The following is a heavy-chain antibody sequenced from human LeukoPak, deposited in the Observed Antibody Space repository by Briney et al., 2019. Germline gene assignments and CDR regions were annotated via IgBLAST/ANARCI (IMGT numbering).Heavy chain of an antibody. CDR2: ISSSSSYI. Sequence: GGSLRLSCAASGFTFSSCSMNWVRQAPGKGLEWVSSISSSSSYIYYADSVRGRFTISRDNAKNSLYLQMNSLRAEDTAVYYCARVSDFWSGYYIDYFDYWGQGTLVTVSS. J-gene: IGHJ4*02. V-gene: IGHV3-21*01. CDR3: ARVSDFWSGYYIDYFDY. CDR1: GFTFSSCS. D-gene: IGHD3-3*01.